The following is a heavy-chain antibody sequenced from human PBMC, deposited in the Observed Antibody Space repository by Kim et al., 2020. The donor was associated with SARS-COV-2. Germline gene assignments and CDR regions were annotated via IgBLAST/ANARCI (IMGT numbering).Heavy chain of an antibody. Sequence: ADAVDGRVTIARDKYKNKLYLQMNSLRAEDTAVYYCARAYGGSYSGSFDYWGQGTLVTVSS. D-gene: IGHD1-26*01. V-gene: IGHV3-30*01. CDR3: ARAYGGSYSGSFDY. J-gene: IGHJ4*02.